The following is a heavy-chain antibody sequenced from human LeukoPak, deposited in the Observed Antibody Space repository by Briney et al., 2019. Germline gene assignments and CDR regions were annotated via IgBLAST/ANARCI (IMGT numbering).Heavy chain of an antibody. D-gene: IGHD3-10*01. V-gene: IGHV6-1*01. CDR3: ARDPSLLLWFGEPSRYFDY. Sequence: QTLSLTCAISGDSVSSNSAAWNWIRQSPSRGLEWLGRTYYRSKWYNDYAVSVKSRITINPDTSKNQFSLQLNSVTPEDTAVYYCARDPSLLLWFGEPSRYFDYWGQGTLVTVSS. CDR2: TYYRSKWYN. J-gene: IGHJ4*02. CDR1: GDSVSSNSAA.